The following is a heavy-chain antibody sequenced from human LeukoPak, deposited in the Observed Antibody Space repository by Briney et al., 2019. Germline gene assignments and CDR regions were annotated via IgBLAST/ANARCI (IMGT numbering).Heavy chain of an antibody. J-gene: IGHJ6*04. V-gene: IGHV3-48*01. D-gene: IGHD1-26*01. Sequence: GGSLRLSCAASGFTFSDYGMNWVRQAPGKGLEWLSHISSTSSTIKYADSVKGRFTISRDNAKNSVYLQMHSLRVEDTAVYYCARGWGVWGKGTTVTVSS. CDR3: ARGWGV. CDR2: ISSTSSTI. CDR1: GFTFSDYG.